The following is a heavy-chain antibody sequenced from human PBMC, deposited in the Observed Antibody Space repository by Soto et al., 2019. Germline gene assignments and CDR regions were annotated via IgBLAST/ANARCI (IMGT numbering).Heavy chain of an antibody. CDR2: ISGRGGST. D-gene: IGHD5-12*01. V-gene: IGHV3-23*01. CDR3: AKRFYREEDGYNFFDS. Sequence: EVQLLESGGGLVQPGGSLRLSCSASGFTFSNCAMSWVRQAPGKGLEWVSTISGRGGSTYYADSVKGRLTISRDNSKNTLFLQMNSLRAEDTAVDYCAKRFYREEDGYNFFDSWGQGTLVTVSS. CDR1: GFTFSNCA. J-gene: IGHJ4*02.